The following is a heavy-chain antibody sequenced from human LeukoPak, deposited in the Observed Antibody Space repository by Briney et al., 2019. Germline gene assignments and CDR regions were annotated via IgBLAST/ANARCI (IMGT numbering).Heavy chain of an antibody. Sequence: PGGSLRLSCAASGFTFSSYAMHWVRQAPGKGLEWVAVISYDGSNKYYADSVKGRFTISRDNSKNTLYLQMNSLRAEDTAVYYCASGEPSSTAADPEGGFDYWGQGTLVTVSS. CDR2: ISYDGSNK. D-gene: IGHD1-14*01. CDR1: GFTFSSYA. V-gene: IGHV3-30-3*01. J-gene: IGHJ4*02. CDR3: ASGEPSSTAADPEGGFDY.